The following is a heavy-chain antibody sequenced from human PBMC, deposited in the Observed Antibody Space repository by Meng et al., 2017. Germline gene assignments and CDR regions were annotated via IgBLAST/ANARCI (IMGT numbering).Heavy chain of an antibody. CDR2: TYYRSKWYN. V-gene: IGHV6-1*01. J-gene: IGHJ4*02. Sequence: SCAISGDSVSSNSTAWHWIRQSPSRGLEWLGRTYYRSKWYNDYAVSVKSRITINPDTSKNQFSLQLNSVTPEDTAVYYCARAFHITMVRGVIRDWGQGTLVTVSS. CDR3: ARAFHITMVRGVIRD. CDR1: GDSVSSNSTA. D-gene: IGHD3-10*01.